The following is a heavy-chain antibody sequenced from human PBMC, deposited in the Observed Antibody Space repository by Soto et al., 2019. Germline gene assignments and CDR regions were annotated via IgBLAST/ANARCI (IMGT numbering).Heavy chain of an antibody. CDR3: AKGKNGEYPQDAFAI. D-gene: IGHD3-10*01. J-gene: IGHJ3*02. Sequence: QVQLQESGPGLVKPSQTLSLTCTVSGGLISNGGYYWSWILQLPGKGLEWTGYIYYTGSTSYNPSLKSRVNIAVDTSKSQFSLKLRSVTAADTAVYFCAKGKNGEYPQDAFAIWGPGTMVTVSS. CDR1: GGLISNGGYY. V-gene: IGHV4-31*03. CDR2: IYYTGST.